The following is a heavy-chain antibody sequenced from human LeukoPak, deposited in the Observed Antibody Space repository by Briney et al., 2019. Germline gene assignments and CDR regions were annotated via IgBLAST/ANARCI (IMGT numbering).Heavy chain of an antibody. V-gene: IGHV3-9*01. CDR1: GFTFSSYW. D-gene: IGHD3-10*01. J-gene: IGHJ4*02. CDR2: ISWNSGSI. CDR3: AKDIFTMVRGVVDY. Sequence: GGSLRLSCAASGFTFSSYWMHWVRQAPGKGLEWVSGISWNSGSIGYADSVKGRFTISRDNAKNSLYLQMNSLRAEDTALYYCAKDIFTMVRGVVDYWGQGTLVTVSS.